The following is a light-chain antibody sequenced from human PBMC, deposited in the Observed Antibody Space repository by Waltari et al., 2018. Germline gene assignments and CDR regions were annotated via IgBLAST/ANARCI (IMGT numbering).Light chain of an antibody. CDR2: DVN. J-gene: IGLJ1*01. Sequence: QSALTQPASVSGSPGQSITISCTGTTSDVGGYNFVSWYQQHPGIAPKLMIYDVNKRPSGVSNRFSGSKSGKTASRTISGLQAEDEADYYCSSYTSSATYVFGAGTKVTVL. CDR1: TSDVGGYNF. V-gene: IGLV2-14*01. CDR3: SSYTSSATYV.